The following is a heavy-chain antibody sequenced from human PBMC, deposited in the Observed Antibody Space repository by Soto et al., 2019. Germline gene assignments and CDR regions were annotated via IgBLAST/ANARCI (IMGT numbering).Heavy chain of an antibody. CDR1: GGSVSGGSYC. D-gene: IGHD3-9*01. CDR3: ARVPLTTYFDL. CDR2: VYNSGST. J-gene: IGHJ2*01. Sequence: SEALSVTCTVSGGSVSGGSYCWSWIRQPPGKGLECIGYVYNSGSTTYNPSLKSRVTISVDTSKNQFSLGLSSVAAADTAVYYCARVPLTTYFDLWGRGTLVT. V-gene: IGHV4-61*01.